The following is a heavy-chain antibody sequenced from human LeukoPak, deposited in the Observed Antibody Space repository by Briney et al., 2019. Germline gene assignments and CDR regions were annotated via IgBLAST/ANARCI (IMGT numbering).Heavy chain of an antibody. V-gene: IGHV4-59*01. CDR2: IYYSGSP. J-gene: IGHJ5*02. CDR3: ARYYDFWRGFDP. Sequence: PSETPSLSCTVSGGSITSYYLSWIRQPPGKGLEWIGYIYYSGSPNYNPSLKSRVTMSLDTSKNQFSLKLSSVSAADTAVYYCARYYDFWRGFDPWGQATLVTVSS. CDR1: GGSITSYY. D-gene: IGHD3-3*01.